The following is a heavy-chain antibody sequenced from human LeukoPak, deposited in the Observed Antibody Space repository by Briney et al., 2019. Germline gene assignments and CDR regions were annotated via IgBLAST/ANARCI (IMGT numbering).Heavy chain of an antibody. CDR1: GGSISGYY. V-gene: IGHV4-4*07. CDR3: ARDHNGGFYP. Sequence: SETLSLTCTISGGSISGYYWSWIRQPAGKGLEWIGRIFSRGTTNYNPSLKSRVTMSVDTSKNQFSLKLSSVTAADTAAYYCARDHNGGFYPWGQGTLVTVSS. J-gene: IGHJ5*02. D-gene: IGHD1-1*01. CDR2: IFSRGTT.